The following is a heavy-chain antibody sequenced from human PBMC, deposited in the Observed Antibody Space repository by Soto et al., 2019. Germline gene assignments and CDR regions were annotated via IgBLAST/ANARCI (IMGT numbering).Heavy chain of an antibody. Sequence: PSETLSLTCTVSGGSISSYYWSWIRQPPGKGLEWIGYIYYSGSTNYNPSIKSRVTISVDTSKNQFSLKLSSVTAADTAVYYCARVPGLGWFDPWGQGTLVTVSS. CDR3: ARVPGLGWFDP. CDR1: GGSISSYY. J-gene: IGHJ5*02. D-gene: IGHD3-16*01. CDR2: IYYSGST. V-gene: IGHV4-59*01.